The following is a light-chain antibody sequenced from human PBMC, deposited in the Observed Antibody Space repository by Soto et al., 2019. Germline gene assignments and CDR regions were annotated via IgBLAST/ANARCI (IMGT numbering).Light chain of an antibody. CDR3: HQYGRSPRT. CDR1: QSVDSSF. V-gene: IGKV3-20*01. CDR2: ATS. Sequence: EIVLTQSPGTLSLSPGERATLSCRASQSVDSSFLAWYQQKPGQSPRLLMYATSSRGAGIPDRFSGSGSGTDFTLTISRLEPEDFALYYCHQYGRSPRTFRQGTKGDIK. J-gene: IGKJ1*01.